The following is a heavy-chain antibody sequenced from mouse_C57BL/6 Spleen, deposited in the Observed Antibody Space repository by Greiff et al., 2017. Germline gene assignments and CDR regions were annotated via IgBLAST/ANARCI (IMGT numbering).Heavy chain of an antibody. CDR1: GFTFTDYY. D-gene: IGHD1-1*01. J-gene: IGHJ2*02. CDR2: IRNKANGYST. CDR3: ASSPDVVLGY. V-gene: IGHV7-3*01. Sequence: EVQLVESGGGLVQPGGSLSLSCAASGFTFTDYYMSWVRQPPGKALEWLGFIRNKANGYSTESSASVKGRFTISSDNSHSILYHPINALRADDSATYYCASSPDVVLGYWGQGTSRTVSS.